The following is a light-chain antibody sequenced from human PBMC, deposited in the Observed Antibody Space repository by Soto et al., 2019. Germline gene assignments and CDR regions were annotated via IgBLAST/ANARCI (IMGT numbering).Light chain of an antibody. V-gene: IGKV2-30*01. CDR1: QSLVYSDGNSY. CDR2: RAS. CDR3: QQYGNSPIT. J-gene: IGKJ5*01. Sequence: VVMTQSPLSLPVTLVQPASISCRSSQSLVYSDGNSYLSWFQQRPGQSPRRLIYRASNRDSGVTDRFSGSGSGTDFTLTISRLEPEDFAVYYCQQYGNSPITFGQGTRLEIK.